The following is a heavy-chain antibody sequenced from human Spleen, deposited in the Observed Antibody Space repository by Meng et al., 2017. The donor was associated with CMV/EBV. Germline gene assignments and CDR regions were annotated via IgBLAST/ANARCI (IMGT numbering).Heavy chain of an antibody. Sequence: GESLKISCAASGFTFSGYEMNWVRQAPGKGLEWVSFISTSGFTIYYADSVKGRFTISRDTSKNTLYLQMSSLRAEDTAVYYCAREKGYSSSWVNYFDYWGQGTLVTVSS. CDR1: GFTFSGYE. CDR2: ISTSGFTI. J-gene: IGHJ4*02. CDR3: AREKGYSSSWVNYFDY. V-gene: IGHV3-48*03. D-gene: IGHD6-13*01.